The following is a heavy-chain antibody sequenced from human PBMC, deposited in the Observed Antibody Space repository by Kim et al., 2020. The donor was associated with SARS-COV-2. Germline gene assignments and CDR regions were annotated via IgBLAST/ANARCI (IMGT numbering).Heavy chain of an antibody. CDR2: ISSSSSTI. CDR3: ASKTPNYYDSSGYYYYYGMDV. Sequence: GGSLRLSCAASGFTFSSYSMNWVRQAPGKGLEWVSYISSSSSTIYYADSVKGRFTISRDNAKNSLYLQMNSLRDEDTAVYYCASKTPNYYDSSGYYYYYGMDVWGQGTTVTVSS. D-gene: IGHD3-22*01. V-gene: IGHV3-48*02. J-gene: IGHJ6*02. CDR1: GFTFSSYS.